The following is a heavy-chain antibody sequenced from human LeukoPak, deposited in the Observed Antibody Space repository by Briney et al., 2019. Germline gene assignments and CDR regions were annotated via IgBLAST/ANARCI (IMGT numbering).Heavy chain of an antibody. Sequence: GASVKVSCKASGYTFTSYYMHWVRQAPGQGLEWMGIINPSGGSTSYAQKFQGRVTMTRDTSTSTVYMELSSLRSEDTAVYYCARGAIFGVVSNPTDYWGQGTLVTVSS. CDR3: ARGAIFGVVSNPTDY. CDR2: INPSGGST. J-gene: IGHJ4*02. CDR1: GYTFTSYY. V-gene: IGHV1-46*01. D-gene: IGHD3-3*01.